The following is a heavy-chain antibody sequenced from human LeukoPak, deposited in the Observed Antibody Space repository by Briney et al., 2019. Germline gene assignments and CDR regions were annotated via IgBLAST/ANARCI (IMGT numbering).Heavy chain of an antibody. D-gene: IGHD2-15*01. CDR3: ARMYCSRGSCYPLFYYYAMDV. V-gene: IGHV1-24*01. CDR2: FDPEDGET. CDR1: GYTLTELS. J-gene: IGHJ6*02. Sequence: ASVKVSCKVSGYTLTELSMHWVRQAPGKGLEWMGGFDPEDGETIYAQKFQGRVTMTEDTSTDTAYMELSSLRSEDTAVYYCARMYCSRGSCYPLFYYYAMDVWGQGTTVTVSS.